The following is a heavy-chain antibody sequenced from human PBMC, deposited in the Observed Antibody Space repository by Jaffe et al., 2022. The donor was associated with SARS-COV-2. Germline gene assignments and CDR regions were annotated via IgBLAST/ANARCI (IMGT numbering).Heavy chain of an antibody. J-gene: IGHJ2*01. V-gene: IGHV4-59*02. Sequence: QVQLQESGPGVVKPSETLSLTCTVSGDFVSSYYWSWVRQPPGKGLEWIGYFYHDGNTNYNPSLKSRAAVSLDTSKTRFSLRLRSVTAADTAIYYCANMKNYWYFDLWGRGTLVTVSS. CDR2: FYHDGNT. CDR3: ANMKNYWYFDL. CDR1: GDFVSSYY.